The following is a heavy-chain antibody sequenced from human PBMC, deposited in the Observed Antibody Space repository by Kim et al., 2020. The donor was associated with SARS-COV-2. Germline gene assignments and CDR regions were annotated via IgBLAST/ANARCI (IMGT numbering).Heavy chain of an antibody. D-gene: IGHD3-16*01. CDR3: ARLLATFHWYFDL. J-gene: IGHJ2*01. Sequence: YTPSLKRRLTISGDTSKNQFSLKLISVTAADTAVYYCARLLATFHWYFDLWGRGTLVTVSS. V-gene: IGHV4-39*01.